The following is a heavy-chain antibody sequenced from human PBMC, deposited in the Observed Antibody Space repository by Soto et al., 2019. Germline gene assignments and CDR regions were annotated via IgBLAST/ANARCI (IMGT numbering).Heavy chain of an antibody. J-gene: IGHJ5*02. CDR2: IIPIFGTA. CDR1: GGTFSSYA. V-gene: IGHV1-69*13. Sequence: GASVKVSCKASGGTFSSYAISWVRQAPGQGREWMGGIIPIFGTANYAQKFQGRVTITADESTSTAYMELSSLRSEDTAVYYCARDCGIVGATSWFDPWGQGTLVTVSS. D-gene: IGHD1-26*01. CDR3: ARDCGIVGATSWFDP.